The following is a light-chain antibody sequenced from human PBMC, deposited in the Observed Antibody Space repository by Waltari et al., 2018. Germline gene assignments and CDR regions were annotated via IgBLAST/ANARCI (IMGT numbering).Light chain of an antibody. J-gene: IGLJ3*02. V-gene: IGLV4-69*01. Sequence: QLVVTQSPSASAPLGASVKLTCTLSSGPSSNVIAWLQQRPEKGPRYLMKVNSDGSHSKGDELPDRFAGASSGAERYLTISSLQSDDEADYCCETGGHGTWVFGGGTKLTVL. CDR3: ETGGHGTWV. CDR2: VNSDGSH. CDR1: SGPSSNV.